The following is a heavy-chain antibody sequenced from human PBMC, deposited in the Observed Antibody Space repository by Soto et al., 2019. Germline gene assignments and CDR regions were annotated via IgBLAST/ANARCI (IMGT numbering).Heavy chain of an antibody. J-gene: IGHJ4*02. V-gene: IGHV4-61*05. D-gene: IGHD2-15*01. CDR1: GGSITSSSYY. CDR2: IYYSGST. Sequence: SETLSLTCTVSGGSITSSSYYWGWIRQPPGKGLEWIGYIYYSGSTNYNPSLKSRVTISVDTSKNQFSLKLSSVTAADTAVYYCARRYGGTFDYWGQGTLVTVSS. CDR3: ARRYGGTFDY.